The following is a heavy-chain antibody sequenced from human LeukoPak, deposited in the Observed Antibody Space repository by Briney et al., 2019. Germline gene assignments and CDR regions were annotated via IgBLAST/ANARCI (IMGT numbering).Heavy chain of an antibody. Sequence: GGSLRLSCAASEFTFSNYALHWVRQAPGKGLQWVAVISYDGNTIHYADSVKGRFIISRDTSKNTLYLQMNSLRAEDTAVYYCANSRDGYSPTYFDYWGQGTLVTVSS. CDR1: EFTFSNYA. J-gene: IGHJ4*02. CDR2: ISYDGNTI. V-gene: IGHV3-30-3*01. CDR3: ANSRDGYSPTYFDY. D-gene: IGHD5-24*01.